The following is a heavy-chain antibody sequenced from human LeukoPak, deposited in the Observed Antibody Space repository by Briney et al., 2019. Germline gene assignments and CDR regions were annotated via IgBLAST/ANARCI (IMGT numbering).Heavy chain of an antibody. J-gene: IGHJ6*04. CDR3: ARDRRIAVADYNGMDV. D-gene: IGHD6-19*01. V-gene: IGHV3-33*01. CDR2: IWYDGSNK. Sequence: GGSLRLSCAASGFTFSSYGMHWVRQAPGKGLEWVAVIWYDGSNKYYADSVKGRFTISRDNSKNTLYLQMNSLRAEDTAVYYCARDRRIAVADYNGMDVWGKGTTVTVSS. CDR1: GFTFSSYG.